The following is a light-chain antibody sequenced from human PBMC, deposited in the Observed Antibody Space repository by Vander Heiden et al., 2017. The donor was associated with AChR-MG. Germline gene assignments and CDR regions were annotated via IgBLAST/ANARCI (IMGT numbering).Light chain of an antibody. Sequence: QSALTQPASVSGSPGQSITISCTGTSSDVGGYTYVSWYQQHPGKAPKLMIYDVSKRPSGVSNRFSGSKSGNTASLTISGLQAEDEADYYCSSYTSSSTLLYVFGTGTKVTVL. J-gene: IGLJ1*01. V-gene: IGLV2-14*01. CDR2: DVS. CDR3: SSYTSSSTLLYV. CDR1: SSDVGGYTY.